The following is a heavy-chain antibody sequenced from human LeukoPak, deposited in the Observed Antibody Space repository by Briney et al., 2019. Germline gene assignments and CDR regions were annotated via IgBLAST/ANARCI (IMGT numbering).Heavy chain of an antibody. D-gene: IGHD1-26*01. Sequence: PGGSLRLSCAASGFTFSSFAMRWVRQAPGKGLEWVSAIICRGGSTYYADSVKGRVTISRDNSKNTLHLQMNSLRAEDTAVYYCGKVVYSGSYSSFDDWGQGTLVTVSS. CDR3: GKVVYSGSYSSFDD. CDR1: GFTFSSFA. V-gene: IGHV3-23*01. J-gene: IGHJ4*02. CDR2: IICRGGST.